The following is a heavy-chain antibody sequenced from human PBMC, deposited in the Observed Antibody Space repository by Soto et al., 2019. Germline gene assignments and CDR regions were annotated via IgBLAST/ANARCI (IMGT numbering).Heavy chain of an antibody. V-gene: IGHV1-69*01. D-gene: IGHD2-15*01. Sequence: QVQLVQSGAEVKKPGSSVKVSCKASGGTFSSYAISWVRQAAGQGLEWMGGIIPIFGTANYAQKFQGRVTITADESTSTAYMELSSLRSEDTAVYYCARAALGYCSGGSCYRYFDYWGQGTLVTVSS. CDR1: GGTFSSYA. CDR2: IIPIFGTA. J-gene: IGHJ4*02. CDR3: ARAALGYCSGGSCYRYFDY.